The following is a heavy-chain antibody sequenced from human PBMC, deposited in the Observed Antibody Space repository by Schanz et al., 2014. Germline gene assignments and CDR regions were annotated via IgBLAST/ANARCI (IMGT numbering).Heavy chain of an antibody. CDR3: ARGHYGLDV. Sequence: EVQLVESGGGLVQPGGSLRLSCAASGFTFRSYAMSWVRQAPGKGLEWVSVISGSGDITYYADSVKGRFTISRDNSKNTLYLQMNSLRGEDTAVYYCARGHYGLDVWGPGTSVTVSS. J-gene: IGHJ6*02. CDR1: GFTFRSYA. D-gene: IGHD3-10*01. CDR2: ISGSGDIT. V-gene: IGHV3-23*04.